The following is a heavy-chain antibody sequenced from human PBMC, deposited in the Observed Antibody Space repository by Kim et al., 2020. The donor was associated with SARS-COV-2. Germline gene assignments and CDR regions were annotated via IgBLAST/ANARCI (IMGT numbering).Heavy chain of an antibody. V-gene: IGHV3-23*01. CDR1: GFTFSSYA. J-gene: IGHJ6*02. CDR3: AKDIGSYSKYPYYYYYGMDV. CDR2: ISGSGGST. D-gene: IGHD1-26*01. Sequence: GGSLRLSCAASGFTFSSYAMSWVRQAPGKGLEWVSAISGSGGSTYYADSVKGRFTISRDNSKNTLYLQMNSLRAEDTAVYYCAKDIGSYSKYPYYYYYGMDVWGQGTTVTVSS.